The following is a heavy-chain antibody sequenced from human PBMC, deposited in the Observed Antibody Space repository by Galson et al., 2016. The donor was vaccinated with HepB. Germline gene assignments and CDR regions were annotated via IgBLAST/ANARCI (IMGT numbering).Heavy chain of an antibody. CDR1: RFTFSNFG. J-gene: IGHJ4*02. V-gene: IGHV3-66*02. Sequence: SLRLSCAASRFTFSNFGMNWFRQAPGKGLEYVSVIYSGGTTYYADSVKGRFTISRDNSQNSLFLQMNTLRAEDTAVYFCVRGVYGDHGWFDYWGQGTLVTVSS. D-gene: IGHD4-17*01. CDR3: VRGVYGDHGWFDY. CDR2: IYSGGTT.